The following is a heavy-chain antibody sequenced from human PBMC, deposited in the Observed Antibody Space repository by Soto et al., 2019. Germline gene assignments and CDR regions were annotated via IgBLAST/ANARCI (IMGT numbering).Heavy chain of an antibody. J-gene: IGHJ4*02. CDR2: IYHSGST. D-gene: IGHD6-13*01. CDR3: ARDTVGDLSAAGLDY. CDR1: GGSISSSNW. V-gene: IGHV4-4*02. Sequence: TSETLSLTCAVSGGSISSSNWWSWVRQPPGKGLEWIGEIYHSGSTNYNPSLKSRVTISVDKSKNQFSLKLSSVTAADTAVYYCARDTVGDLSAAGLDYWGQGTLVTVSS.